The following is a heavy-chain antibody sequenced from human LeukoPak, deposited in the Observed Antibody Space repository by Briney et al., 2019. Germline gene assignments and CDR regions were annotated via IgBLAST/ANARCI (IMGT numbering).Heavy chain of an antibody. J-gene: IGHJ3*02. CDR3: ARGILRFPHAFDI. D-gene: IGHD3-3*01. V-gene: IGHV4-59*01. Sequence: SETLSLTCTVSGGSISSYYWSWIRQPPGKGLEWLGYIYYSGSTNYNPSLKSRVTISVDTSKNQFSLKLSSVTAADTAVYYCARGILRFPHAFDIWGQGTMVTVSS. CDR1: GGSISSYY. CDR2: IYYSGST.